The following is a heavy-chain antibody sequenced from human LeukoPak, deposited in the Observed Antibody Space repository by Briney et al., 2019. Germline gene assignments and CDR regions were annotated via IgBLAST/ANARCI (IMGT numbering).Heavy chain of an antibody. V-gene: IGHV4-34*01. CDR3: ARVSVLRYFDWFTSVPDY. CDR2: INHSGST. D-gene: IGHD3-9*01. J-gene: IGHJ4*02. Sequence: SETLSLTCAVYGGSFSGYYWSWIRQPPGKGLEWIGEINHSGSTNYNPSLKSRVPISVDTSKNQFSLKLSSVTAADTAVYYCARVSVLRYFDWFTSVPDYWGQGTLVTVSS. CDR1: GGSFSGYY.